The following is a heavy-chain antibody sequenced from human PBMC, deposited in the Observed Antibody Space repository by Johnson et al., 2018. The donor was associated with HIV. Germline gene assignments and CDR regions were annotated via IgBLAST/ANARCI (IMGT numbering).Heavy chain of an antibody. Sequence: VQLVESGGVLVQPGGSLRLSCAASGFTVSSNEMSWVRQAPGKGLEWVSSISGGSTYYADSRKGRFTISRDNSKNTLYLQMNSLRAEDTAVYYCARTTIFGVVINDAFDIWSQGTMVTVSS. CDR2: ISGGST. D-gene: IGHD3-3*01. V-gene: IGHV3-38-3*01. CDR1: GFTVSSNE. J-gene: IGHJ3*02. CDR3: ARTTIFGVVINDAFDI.